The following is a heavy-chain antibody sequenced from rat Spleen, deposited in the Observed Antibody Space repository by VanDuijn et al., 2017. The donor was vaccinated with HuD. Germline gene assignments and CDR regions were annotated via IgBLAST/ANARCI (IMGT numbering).Heavy chain of an antibody. CDR2: ISPSGGST. D-gene: IGHD4-3*01. V-gene: IGHV5-27*01. CDR1: GFTFRNYD. CDR3: TTQGIIRIPLFDY. Sequence: EVQLVESGGGLVQPGRSLKLSCAASGFTFRNYDMAWVRQAPTKGLEWVASISPSGGSTYYRDSVKGRFTVSRDNAKSTLSLQMDSLKSEDTATYYCTTQGIIRIPLFDYWGRGVMVTVSS. J-gene: IGHJ2*01.